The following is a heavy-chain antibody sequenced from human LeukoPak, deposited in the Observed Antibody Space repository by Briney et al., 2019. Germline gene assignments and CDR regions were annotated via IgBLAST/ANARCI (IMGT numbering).Heavy chain of an antibody. D-gene: IGHD2-15*01. J-gene: IGHJ6*03. CDR1: GGSISSSSYY. CDR3: ARSVEGYCRGGSCYYYSYYMDV. Sequence: NPSETLSLTCTVSGGSISSSSYYWGWIRQPPGKGLEWIGYIYYSGSTNYNPSLKSRVTISVDTSKNQFSLKLSSVTAADTAVYYCARSVEGYCRGGSCYYYSYYMDVWGKGTTVTVSS. CDR2: IYYSGST. V-gene: IGHV4-61*05.